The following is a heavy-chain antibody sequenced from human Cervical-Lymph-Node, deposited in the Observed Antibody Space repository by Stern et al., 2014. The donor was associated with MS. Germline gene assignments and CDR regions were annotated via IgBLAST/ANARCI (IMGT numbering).Heavy chain of an antibody. CDR2: ISSSSSII. D-gene: IGHD2-21*01. CDR1: GFSLSNYA. V-gene: IGHV3-48*02. CDR3: ARSLSPQGI. J-gene: IGHJ4*02. Sequence: EVQLVESGGGLVQPGGSLRLSCVASGFSLSNYAMNWVRQAPGKGLEWVSSISSSSSIIYYGDSVKGRFTISRDNAKNSLYLQMDSLRDEDTAVYYCARSLSPQGIWGQGTLVTVSS.